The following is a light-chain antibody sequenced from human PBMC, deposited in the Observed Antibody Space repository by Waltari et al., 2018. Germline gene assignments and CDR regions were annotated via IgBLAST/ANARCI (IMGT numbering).Light chain of an antibody. CDR3: QQSYSTLYT. V-gene: IGKV1-39*01. CDR2: AAS. J-gene: IGKJ2*01. Sequence: DIQMTQSPSSLSASVGDRVTITCRASQSISSYLNWYQQKPGKAPKLLIYAASSLQSGVPSSFSGSGSGTDFTLTIISLQPEDFATYYCQQSYSTLYTFGQGTKLEI. CDR1: QSISSY.